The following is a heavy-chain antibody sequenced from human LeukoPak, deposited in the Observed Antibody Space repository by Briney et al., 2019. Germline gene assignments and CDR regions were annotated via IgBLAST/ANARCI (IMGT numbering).Heavy chain of an antibody. J-gene: IGHJ4*02. V-gene: IGHV4-39*07. CDR2: VFYNGNT. CDR3: ARDSNRYGSGTYFLFDY. CDR1: GGSISSVDYY. Sequence: SETLSLTCTVSGGSISSVDYYWGWIRQPPGKGLEWIGSVFYNGNTYYNAPLKSRVTISRDMSKNQFSLKLNSVTAADTAVYYCARDSNRYGSGTYFLFDYWGQGTLSPSPQ. D-gene: IGHD3-10*01.